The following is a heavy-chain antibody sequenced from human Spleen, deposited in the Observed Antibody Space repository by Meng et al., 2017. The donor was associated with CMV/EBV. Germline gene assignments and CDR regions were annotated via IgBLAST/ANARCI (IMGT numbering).Heavy chain of an antibody. V-gene: IGHV4-34*01. CDR3: ARFVLEWLSPGGFDY. Sequence: QAQLLQWGAGLLKPSGTLSLTCVVYGGSFSGYYWSWIRQPPGKGLEWIGEINHSGSTNYNPSLKSRVTISVDTSKNQFSLKLSSVTAADTAVYYCARFVLEWLSPGGFDYWGQGTLVTVSS. CDR1: GGSFSGYY. J-gene: IGHJ4*02. D-gene: IGHD3-3*01. CDR2: INHSGST.